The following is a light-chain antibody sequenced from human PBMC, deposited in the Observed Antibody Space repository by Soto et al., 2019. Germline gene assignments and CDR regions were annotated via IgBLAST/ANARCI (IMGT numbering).Light chain of an antibody. CDR3: QSYDSSLSGSL. V-gene: IGLV1-40*01. Sequence: QSVLTQPPSVSGAPGQRVTISCTGSSSNIGAGFDVHWYQQLPGTAPKLLMYANSNRPSGVPDRFSGSKSGTSASLAITGLQAEDEADYCCQSYDSSLSGSLFGGGTKLTVL. CDR1: SSNIGAGFD. CDR2: ANS. J-gene: IGLJ2*01.